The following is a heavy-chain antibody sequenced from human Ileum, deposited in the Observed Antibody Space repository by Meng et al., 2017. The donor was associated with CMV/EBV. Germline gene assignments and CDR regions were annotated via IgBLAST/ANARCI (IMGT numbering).Heavy chain of an antibody. CDR2: INSHSGAT. CDR1: GDTPTADF. Sequence: ASLKVSCNASGDTPTADFMFWVRQAPGQGLEWMGWINSHSGATQYAQKFQGRVTMTRDTSISTVYMDLSSLRSDDTADYYCLTYTSSSHSFGPWGQGTLVTVSS. CDR3: LTYTSSSHSFGP. D-gene: IGHD6-6*01. V-gene: IGHV1-2*02. J-gene: IGHJ5*02.